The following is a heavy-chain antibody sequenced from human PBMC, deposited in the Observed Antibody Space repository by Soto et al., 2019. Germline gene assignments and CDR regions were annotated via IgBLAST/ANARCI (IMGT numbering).Heavy chain of an antibody. CDR3: VRDFGRYFRSGYMGV. CDR2: INEDSSYI. J-gene: IGHJ6*03. D-gene: IGHD3-9*01. V-gene: IGHV3-21*01. CDR1: GFTFSSYI. Sequence: GGSMRLSCAASGFTFSSYIMNWVRQAPGKGLEWVSSINEDSSYIYYAHSLRGRFTISRDNAKDSLYLQMNYLRAEDTAVYYCVRDFGRYFRSGYMGVWGDGATVTVSS.